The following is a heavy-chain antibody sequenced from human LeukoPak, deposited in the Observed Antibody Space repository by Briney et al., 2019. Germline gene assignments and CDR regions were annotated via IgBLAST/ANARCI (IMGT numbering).Heavy chain of an antibody. CDR1: GGTFSSYA. J-gene: IGHJ6*02. V-gene: IGHV1-69*04. CDR2: IIPILGIA. CDR3: ARAPLYGSGSPYGMDV. Sequence: SVKVSCKASGGTFSSYAISWVRQAPGQGLEWMGRIIPILGIANYAQKFQGRVTITADKSTSTAYMELSSLRSEGTAVYYCARAPLYGSGSPYGMDVWGQGTTVTVSS. D-gene: IGHD3-10*01.